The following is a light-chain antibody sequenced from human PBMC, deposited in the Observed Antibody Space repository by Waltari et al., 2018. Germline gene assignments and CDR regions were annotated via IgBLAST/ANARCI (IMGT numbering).Light chain of an antibody. V-gene: IGLV2-8*01. CDR1: SSDVGGYNY. CDR3: SSYAGSNTVV. Sequence: QSALTQPPSASGAPGQPVTISCPGTSSDVGGYNYVSWYQQHPGKAPNLLIYEVSKRPSGVPDRFSGSKSGNTASLTVSGLQAEDEADYYCSSYAGSNTVVFGGGTKLTVL. J-gene: IGLJ2*01. CDR2: EVS.